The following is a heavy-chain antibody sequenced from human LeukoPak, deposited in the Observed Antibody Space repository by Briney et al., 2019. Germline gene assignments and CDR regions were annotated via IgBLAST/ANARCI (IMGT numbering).Heavy chain of an antibody. CDR3: ARGLRITMVRGVSFPDY. CDR2: INQSGST. Sequence: SETLSLTCAVYGGSFSGYYWSWIRQPPGKGLEWIGEINQSGSTNYNPSLKSRGTISVDTSENQFSLKLSSVTAADTAVYYCARGLRITMVRGVSFPDYWGQGTLVTVSS. V-gene: IGHV4-34*01. J-gene: IGHJ4*02. D-gene: IGHD3-10*01. CDR1: GGSFSGYY.